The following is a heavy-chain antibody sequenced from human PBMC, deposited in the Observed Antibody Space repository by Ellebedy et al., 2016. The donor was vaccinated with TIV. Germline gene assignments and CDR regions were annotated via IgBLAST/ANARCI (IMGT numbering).Heavy chain of an antibody. Sequence: GESLKISCTASGFTFSEFPMHWVRQSPGKRLEWVSSISYSSSYIYYADSVKGRFIISRDNSKNTLYVQMNSLRIEDTAVYFCAREISGVGSWYFDFWGRGTLATVSS. V-gene: IGHV3-21*01. CDR2: ISYSSSYI. J-gene: IGHJ2*01. D-gene: IGHD6-19*01. CDR1: GFTFSEFP. CDR3: AREISGVGSWYFDF.